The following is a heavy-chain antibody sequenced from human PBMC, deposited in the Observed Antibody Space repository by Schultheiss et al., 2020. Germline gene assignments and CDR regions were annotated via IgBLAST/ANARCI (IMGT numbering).Heavy chain of an antibody. D-gene: IGHD3-3*01. J-gene: IGHJ4*02. CDR2: ISSSSSTI. CDR3: ARDTWSGRRVAYYFDY. CDR1: GFTFSSYS. Sequence: GGSLRLSCAASGFTFSSYSMNWVRQAPGKGLEWVSYISSSSSTIYYADSVKGRFIISRDNSRNFLYQQMNSLRAEDTAVYYCARDTWSGRRVAYYFDYWGQGTLVTVSS. V-gene: IGHV3-48*01.